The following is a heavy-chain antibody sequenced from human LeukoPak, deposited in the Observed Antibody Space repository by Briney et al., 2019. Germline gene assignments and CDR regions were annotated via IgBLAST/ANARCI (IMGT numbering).Heavy chain of an antibody. CDR3: ARRYYGSGSYHIDY. J-gene: IGHJ4*02. Sequence: SETLSLTCAVYGGSFSGYYWSWIRQPPGKGLEWIGEINHRRSTNYNPSLKSRVTMSVDTSKNQFSLKLSSVTAADTAVYYCARRYYGSGSYHIDYWGQGTLVTVSS. D-gene: IGHD3-10*01. V-gene: IGHV4-34*01. CDR1: GGSFSGYY. CDR2: INHRRST.